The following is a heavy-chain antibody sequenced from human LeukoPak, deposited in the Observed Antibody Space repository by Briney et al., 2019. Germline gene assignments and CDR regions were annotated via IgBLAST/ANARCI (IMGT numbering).Heavy chain of an antibody. Sequence: SETLSLTCTVSGGSISSSSYYCGWLRQPPGKGLEWIGSIYYSGNTYFNTSLESPVTISVDTSNNQFSLKLSSVTAADTAVYYCARLKARAFDCWGQGTLVTVSS. V-gene: IGHV4-39*01. J-gene: IGHJ4*02. D-gene: IGHD6-6*01. CDR3: ARLKARAFDC. CDR1: GGSISSSSYY. CDR2: IYYSGNT.